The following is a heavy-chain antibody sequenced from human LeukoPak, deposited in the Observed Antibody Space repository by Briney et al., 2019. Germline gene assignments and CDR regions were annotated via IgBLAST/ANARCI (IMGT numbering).Heavy chain of an antibody. CDR2: ISGSGETS. Sequence: GGSLRLSCAASGFSFSTYAMSWARQAPGKGLEWVSGISGSGETSYYAASVKGRLTISRDNSNNTLYLQMTSMRADETAVYYCVRRGSGSSSPFAYWGQGALVIVSS. J-gene: IGHJ4*02. D-gene: IGHD6-6*01. CDR1: GFSFSTYA. CDR3: VRRGSGSSSPFAY. V-gene: IGHV3-23*01.